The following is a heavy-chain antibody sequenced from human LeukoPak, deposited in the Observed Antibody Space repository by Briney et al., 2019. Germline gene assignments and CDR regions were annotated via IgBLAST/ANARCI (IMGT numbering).Heavy chain of an antibody. J-gene: IGHJ5*02. V-gene: IGHV4-39*01. D-gene: IGHD3-10*01. CDR1: GDSVSSSDYY. CDR2: IYYNGNT. Sequence: SETLSLTCTVSGDSVSSSDYYWGWIRLSPGKGLEWIGTIYYNGNTYSNPSLRSRVTISVDTSKNQFSLKLTSVTAADPAVYYCASHDSGSSLHWFDPWGQGTLVTVSS. CDR3: ASHDSGSSLHWFDP.